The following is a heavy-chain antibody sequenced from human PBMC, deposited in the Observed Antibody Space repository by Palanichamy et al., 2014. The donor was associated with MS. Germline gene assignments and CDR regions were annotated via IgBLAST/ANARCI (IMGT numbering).Heavy chain of an antibody. V-gene: IGHV3-66*01. CDR1: GFTVSSNY. D-gene: IGHD5-18*01. CDR3: ARGGRRSYGSFDY. Sequence: EVQLVESGGGLVQPGGSLRLSCAASGFTVSSNYMSWARQAPGKGLEWVSVIYSGGSTYYADSVKGRFTVSRDNSKNTLYLQMNSLRAEDTAVYYCARGGRRSYGSFDYWGQGTLVTVSS. CDR2: IYSGGST. J-gene: IGHJ4*02.